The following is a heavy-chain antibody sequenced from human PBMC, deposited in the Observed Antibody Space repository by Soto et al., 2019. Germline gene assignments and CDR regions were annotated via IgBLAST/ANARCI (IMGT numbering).Heavy chain of an antibody. J-gene: IGHJ6*02. Sequence: PGGSLRLSCAASGFTFSSYWMSWVRQAPGNGLEWVANIKQDGSEKYYVDSVKGRFTISRDQAKNSLYLQMNSLRAEDTAECYCARGGSSTYYYYYGMDVWGQGTTVTFSS. CDR2: IKQDGSEK. CDR1: GFTFSSYW. D-gene: IGHD3-16*01. CDR3: ARGGSSTYYYYYGMDV. V-gene: IGHV3-7*03.